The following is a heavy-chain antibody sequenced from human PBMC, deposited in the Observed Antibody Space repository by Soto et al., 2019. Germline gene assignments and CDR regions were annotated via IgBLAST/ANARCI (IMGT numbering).Heavy chain of an antibody. D-gene: IGHD2-2*02. CDR1: GFTFSSYG. CDR2: ISYDGSNK. J-gene: IGHJ6*01. V-gene: IGHV3-30*18. CDR3: AKDRGYCSSTSCYTPMYYYYYGMDV. Sequence: QVQLVESGGGVVQPGRSLRLSCAASGFTFSSYGMHWVRQAPGKGLEWVAVISYDGSNKYYADSVKGRFTISRDNSKNTLYLQMNSLRAEDTAVYYCAKDRGYCSSTSCYTPMYYYYYGMDVW.